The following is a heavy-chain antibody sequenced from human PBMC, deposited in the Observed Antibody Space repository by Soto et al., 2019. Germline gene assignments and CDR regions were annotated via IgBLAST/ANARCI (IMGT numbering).Heavy chain of an antibody. V-gene: IGHV1-2*02. J-gene: IGHJ4*02. D-gene: IGHD6-19*01. Sequence: QVQLVQSGAEVKKPGASVKVSCEASGYTFIDYYMHWVRQAPGQGFEWMGRISPKSGGTNYAQKFQGRVTMTWDTSLNTAYMELSSLMSEDTAVYYCARPPGYTSDWHYFDLWGQGTLVTVSS. CDR2: ISPKSGGT. CDR3: ARPPGYTSDWHYFDL. CDR1: GYTFIDYY.